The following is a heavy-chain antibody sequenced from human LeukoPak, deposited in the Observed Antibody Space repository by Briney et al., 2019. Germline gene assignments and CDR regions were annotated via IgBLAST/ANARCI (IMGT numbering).Heavy chain of an antibody. V-gene: IGHV3-48*01. Sequence: PGGSLRLSCTASGFNFSTSWMSWVRQAPGKGLEWVSYISSSSSTIYYADSVKGRFTISRDNAKNSLYLQMNSLRAEDTAVYYCARDGDDSSGYYYYWGQGTLVTVSS. D-gene: IGHD3-22*01. CDR3: ARDGDDSSGYYYY. CDR2: ISSSSSTI. J-gene: IGHJ4*02. CDR1: GFNFSTSW.